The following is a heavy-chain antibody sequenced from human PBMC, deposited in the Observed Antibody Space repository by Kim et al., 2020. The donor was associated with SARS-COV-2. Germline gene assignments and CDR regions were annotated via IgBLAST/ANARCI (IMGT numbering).Heavy chain of an antibody. CDR3: ARDLGRPGPDY. V-gene: IGHV1-46*01. J-gene: IGHJ4*02. Sequence: SDAQQFQRRDTMTRDTSTSTVYMELSSLRSEDTAVYYCARDLGRPGPDYWGQGTLVTVSS.